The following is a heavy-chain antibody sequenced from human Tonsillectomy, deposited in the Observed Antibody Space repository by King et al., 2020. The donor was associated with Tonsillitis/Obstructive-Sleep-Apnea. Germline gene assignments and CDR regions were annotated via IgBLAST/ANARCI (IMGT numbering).Heavy chain of an antibody. CDR3: AHATTVADVFDT. V-gene: IGHV2-5*02. CDR2: IYWDDDK. CDR1: GFSLSTSGVG. Sequence: TLKESGPTLVKPTQTLTLMCTFSGFSLSTSGVGVGWIRQPPGKALEWLALIYWDDDKRYSPSLKSRLTITKDTSKNQVVLTMTNMDPVDTATYYCAHATTVADVFDTWGQGTMVTVSS. D-gene: IGHD4-23*01. J-gene: IGHJ3*02.